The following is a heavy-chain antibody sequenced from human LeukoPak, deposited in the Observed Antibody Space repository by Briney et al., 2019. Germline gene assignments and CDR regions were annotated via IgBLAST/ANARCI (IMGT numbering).Heavy chain of an antibody. CDR2: INPNSGGT. D-gene: IGHD3-9*01. Sequence: ASVKVSCKASGYTFTGYYMHWVRQAPGQGLEWMGWINPNSGGTNYAQKFQGRVTMTRDTSISTAYMELSRLRSDDTAVYYCARDIETYYDILTGYYTQNWFDPWGQGTLVTVSS. V-gene: IGHV1-2*02. CDR3: ARDIETYYDILTGYYTQNWFDP. J-gene: IGHJ5*02. CDR1: GYTFTGYY.